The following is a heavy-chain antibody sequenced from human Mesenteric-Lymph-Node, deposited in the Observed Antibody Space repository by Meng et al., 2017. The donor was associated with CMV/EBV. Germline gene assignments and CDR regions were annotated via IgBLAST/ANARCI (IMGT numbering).Heavy chain of an antibody. V-gene: IGHV1-2*02. Sequence: KVSCKASGYTFTGYYMHWVRQAPGQGLEWMGWINPNSGGTNYAQKFQGRVTLSRDTSISTAYMELSSLTTHDAAVYYCARGFGSSWFDPWGQGTLVTVSS. J-gene: IGHJ5*02. D-gene: IGHD6-6*01. CDR3: ARGFGSSWFDP. CDR2: INPNSGGT. CDR1: GYTFTGYY.